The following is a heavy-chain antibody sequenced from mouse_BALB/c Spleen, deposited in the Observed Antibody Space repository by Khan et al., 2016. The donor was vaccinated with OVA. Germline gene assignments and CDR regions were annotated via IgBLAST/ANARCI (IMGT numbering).Heavy chain of an antibody. D-gene: IGHD2-10*01. J-gene: IGHJ4*01. CDR3: ARQPYYHYNIMDY. V-gene: IGHV2-6-1*01. CDR2: IWSDGST. CDR1: GFSLTNYG. Sequence: QVQLQQSGPGLVAPSQSLSLTCTISGFSLTNYGVHWVRQPPGKGLEWLVVIWSDGSTTYNSALKSRLTISKDNSESQVFLKMNSLQTDDTDMYCCARQPYYHYNIMDYWGQGTSVTVSS.